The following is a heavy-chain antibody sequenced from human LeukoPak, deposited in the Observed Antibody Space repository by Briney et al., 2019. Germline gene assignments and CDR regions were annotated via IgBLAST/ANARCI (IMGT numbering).Heavy chain of an antibody. V-gene: IGHV3-74*01. D-gene: IGHD6-19*01. CDR2: INTDGTVT. CDR1: GFTFNKYW. J-gene: IGHJ4*02. Sequence: GGSLRLSCAASGFTFNKYWMLWVRQAPGKGLESVSRINTDGTVTTYADSVKGRLTVSRDNADNTMFLQMNSVRDEDTAVYYCATKQWLAPPPDSWGQGTPVTVSS. CDR3: ATKQWLAPPPDS.